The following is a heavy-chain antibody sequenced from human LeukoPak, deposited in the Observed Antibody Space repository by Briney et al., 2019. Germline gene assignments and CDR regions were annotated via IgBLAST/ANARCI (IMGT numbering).Heavy chain of an antibody. V-gene: IGHV3-48*03. J-gene: IGHJ4*02. D-gene: IGHD3-10*01. CDR2: ITSGSTL. CDR1: GFTFSSYE. CDR3: ARGSSWDGSGSLSWEWLF. Sequence: GGSLRLSCAASGFTFSSYEMNWVRQAPGKGLEWVSYITSGSTLYYADSVKGRFTISRDNAKNSLYLQMNSLRAGDTAVYYCARGSSWDGSGSLSWEWLFWGQGTLVTVSS.